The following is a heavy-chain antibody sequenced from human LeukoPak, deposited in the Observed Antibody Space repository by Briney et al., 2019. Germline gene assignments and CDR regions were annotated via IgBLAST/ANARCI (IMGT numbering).Heavy chain of an antibody. J-gene: IGHJ5*02. CDR2: ISGSGGST. V-gene: IGHV3-23*01. D-gene: IGHD6-13*01. Sequence: GGSLRLSCAASGLTFSSYAMSWVRQAPGKGLEWVSAISGSGGSTYYADSVKGRLTISRDNSKNTLYLQMNSLRAEDTAIYYCAKENWYLYNNNWYKTWFDPWGQGTLVTVSS. CDR3: AKENWYLYNNNWYKTWFDP. CDR1: GLTFSSYA.